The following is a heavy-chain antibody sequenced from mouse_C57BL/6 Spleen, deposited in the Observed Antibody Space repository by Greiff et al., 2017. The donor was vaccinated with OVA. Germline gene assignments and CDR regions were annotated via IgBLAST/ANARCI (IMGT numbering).Heavy chain of an antibody. CDR2: IHPNSGST. V-gene: IGHV1-64*01. CDR1: GYTFTSYW. CDR3: ARGAYYSNYVDY. Sequence: QVQLQQPGAELVKPGASVKLSCKASGYTFTSYWMHWVKQRPGQGLEWIGMIHPNSGSTNYNEKFKSEATLTVDKSSSTAYMQLSSLTSEDSAVYYCARGAYYSNYVDYWGQGTTLTVSS. D-gene: IGHD2-5*01. J-gene: IGHJ2*01.